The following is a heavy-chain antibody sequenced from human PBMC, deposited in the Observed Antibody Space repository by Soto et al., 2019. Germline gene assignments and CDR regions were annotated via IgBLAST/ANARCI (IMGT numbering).Heavy chain of an antibody. V-gene: IGHV3-48*02. CDR1: GFTFSSYS. J-gene: IGHJ4*02. Sequence: GGSLRLSCAASGFTFSSYSMNWVRQAPGKGLEWVSYISSSSSTIYYADSVKGRFTISRDNAKNSLYLQMNSLRDEDTAVYYCARAVVLRYFDWLAHFDYWGQGTLVTVSS. CDR2: ISSSSSTI. CDR3: ARAVVLRYFDWLAHFDY. D-gene: IGHD3-9*01.